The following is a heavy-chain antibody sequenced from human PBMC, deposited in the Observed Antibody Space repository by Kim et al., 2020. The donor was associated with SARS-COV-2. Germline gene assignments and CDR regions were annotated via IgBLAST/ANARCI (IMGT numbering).Heavy chain of an antibody. CDR1: GGSISSSSYY. CDR2: IYYSGST. Sequence: SETLSLICTASGGSISSSSYYWGWLRQPPGQGLEWIGSIYYSGSTYYNPSLKSRVTISVDTSKNQFSLKLSSGTAADTAVYYCARHDLERITIFGLVLPPDGMDVWGQGTTVTVSS. D-gene: IGHD3-3*01. V-gene: IGHV4-39*01. J-gene: IGHJ6*02. CDR3: ARHDLERITIFGLVLPPDGMDV.